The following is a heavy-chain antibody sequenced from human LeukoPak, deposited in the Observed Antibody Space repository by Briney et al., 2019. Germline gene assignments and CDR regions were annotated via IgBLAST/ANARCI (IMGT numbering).Heavy chain of an antibody. CDR1: GGSISSSSYY. V-gene: IGHV4-39*07. CDR2: IYYSGST. Sequence: SETLSLTCTVSGGSISSSSYYWGWIRQPPGKGLEWIGSIYYSGSTYYNPSLKSRVTISVDTSKNQFSLKLSSVTAADTAVYYCARQYNFWSGYYYWGQGILVTVSS. D-gene: IGHD3-3*01. J-gene: IGHJ4*02. CDR3: ARQYNFWSGYYY.